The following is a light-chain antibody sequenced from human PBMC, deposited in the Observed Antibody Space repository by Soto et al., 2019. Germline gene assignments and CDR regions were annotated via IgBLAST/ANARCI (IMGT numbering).Light chain of an antibody. Sequence: DIQMTQSPSTLSASVGDRVTITCRASQSVNGWLAWYQQKPGKAPKLLIYAASNLESGVPSRFSGSGSGTEFTLTISSLQPDDSETYYCQRDNSNPWTCGQGTKVEVK. V-gene: IGKV1-5*01. CDR3: QRDNSNPWT. CDR1: QSVNGW. J-gene: IGKJ1*01. CDR2: AAS.